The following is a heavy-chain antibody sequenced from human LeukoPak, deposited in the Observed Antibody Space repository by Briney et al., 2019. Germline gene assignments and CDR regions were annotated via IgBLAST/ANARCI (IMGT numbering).Heavy chain of an antibody. CDR3: ARGELFRILGVVIRGRMDV. J-gene: IGHJ6*02. CDR1: GYTFSTYG. V-gene: IGHV1-18*01. Sequence: GASVKVSCKAPGYTFSTYGITWVRQAPGQGLEWMGWISVYNGNTNYAQKVQGRVTMTTDTSTSTAYMELRSLRSDDTAVYYCARGELFRILGVVIRGRMDVWGQGPTVTVS. CDR2: ISVYNGNT. D-gene: IGHD3-3*01.